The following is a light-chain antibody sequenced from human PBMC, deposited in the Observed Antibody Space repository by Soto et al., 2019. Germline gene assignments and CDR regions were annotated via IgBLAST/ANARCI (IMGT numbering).Light chain of an antibody. CDR3: CSYAGSSTDV. Sequence: QSALTQPASVSGSPGQSITISCTGTSSDVGSYNLVSWYQQHPGKAPKLMIYEGTKRPSGVSNRFSGSKSGNTASLTISGLQAEDEADSYCCSYAGSSTDVFGTGTKLTVL. J-gene: IGLJ1*01. CDR1: SSDVGSYNL. V-gene: IGLV2-23*01. CDR2: EGT.